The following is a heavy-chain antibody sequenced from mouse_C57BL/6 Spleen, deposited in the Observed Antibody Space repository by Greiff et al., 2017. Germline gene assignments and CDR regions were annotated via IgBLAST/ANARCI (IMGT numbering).Heavy chain of an antibody. CDR2: ISYSGST. J-gene: IGHJ3*01. Sequence: ESGPGMVKPSQSLSLTCTVTGYSITSGYDWHWIRHFPGNKLEWMGYISYSGSTNYNPSLKSRISITHDTSKNHFFLKLNSVTTEDTATYYCARANWEVAWFAYWGQGTLVTVSA. CDR3: ARANWEVAWFAY. D-gene: IGHD4-1*01. V-gene: IGHV3-1*01. CDR1: GYSITSGYD.